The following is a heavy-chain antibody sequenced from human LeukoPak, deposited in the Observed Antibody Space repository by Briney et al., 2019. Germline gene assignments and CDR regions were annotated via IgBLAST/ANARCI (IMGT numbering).Heavy chain of an antibody. J-gene: IGHJ4*02. V-gene: IGHV3-30*18. CDR2: ISYGGGNK. Sequence: GRSLRLSCAASGFTFSTYVMHWVRQAPGKGLEWVAIISYGGGNKNYADSVKGRFSISRDDPKNTLYLQMNSLRDEDTAVYYCAKAHSSGMYYFDYWGQGTLVTVSS. CDR3: AKAHSSGMYYFDY. D-gene: IGHD6-19*01. CDR1: GFTFSTYV.